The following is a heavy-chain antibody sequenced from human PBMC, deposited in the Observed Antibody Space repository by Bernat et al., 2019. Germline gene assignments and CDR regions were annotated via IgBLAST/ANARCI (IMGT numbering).Heavy chain of an antibody. J-gene: IGHJ4*02. D-gene: IGHD3-10*01. V-gene: IGHV4-59*01. CDR3: ARDRGFGELI. CDR1: GGSISSYY. Sequence: QVQLQELGPGLVKPSETLSLTCTVSGGSISSYYWSWIRQPPGKGLEWIGYIYYSGSTNYNPSLKSRVTISVDTSKNQFSLKLSSVTAADTAVYYCARDRGFGELIWGQGTLVTVSS. CDR2: IYYSGST.